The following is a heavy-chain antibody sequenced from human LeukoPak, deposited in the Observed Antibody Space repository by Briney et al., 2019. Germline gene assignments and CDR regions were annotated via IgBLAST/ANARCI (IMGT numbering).Heavy chain of an antibody. V-gene: IGHV5-51*01. CDR2: IYPGDSDT. J-gene: IGHJ4*02. CDR1: GYSFATYW. CDR3: ARGYSYPKGWDY. D-gene: IGHD5-18*01. Sequence: GESLKISCKGSGYSFATYWIGWVRQLPGKGLGWMGIIYPGDSDTKYSPSFQGQVTVSADMSISTAYLQWSSLKASDTAMYYCARGYSYPKGWDYWGQGTLVTVSS.